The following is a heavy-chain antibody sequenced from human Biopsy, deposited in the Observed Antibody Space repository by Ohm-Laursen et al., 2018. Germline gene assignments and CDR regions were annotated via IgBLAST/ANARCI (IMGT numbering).Heavy chain of an antibody. Sequence: GSSVKVSCKAPGGTFSNYGVNWVRQAPGQGLEWLGGNIPILGTGNYAQKFQDRVTVAADTSTSTATMELRSLRSDDTAVYFCARNTGWYGDLYYFDYWGQGTRVTVSS. V-gene: IGHV1-69*06. CDR3: ARNTGWYGDLYYFDY. J-gene: IGHJ4*02. CDR1: GGTFSNYG. D-gene: IGHD6-19*01. CDR2: NIPILGTG.